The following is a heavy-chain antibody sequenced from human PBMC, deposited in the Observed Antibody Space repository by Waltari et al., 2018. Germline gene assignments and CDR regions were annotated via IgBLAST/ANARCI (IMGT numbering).Heavy chain of an antibody. Sequence: QVQLQQWGAGLLKPSETLSLTCAVYGGSFSGYYWSWIGQPPGKGLEWIGEINHSGSTNYNPALKSRVTISVDTSKNQFSLKLSSVTAADTAVYYCARVHYDDAFDIWGQGTMVTVSS. D-gene: IGHD3-3*01. CDR1: GGSFSGYY. CDR3: ARVHYDDAFDI. J-gene: IGHJ3*02. V-gene: IGHV4-34*01. CDR2: INHSGST.